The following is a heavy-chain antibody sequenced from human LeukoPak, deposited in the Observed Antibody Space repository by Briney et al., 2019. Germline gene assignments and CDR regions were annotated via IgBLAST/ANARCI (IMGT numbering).Heavy chain of an antibody. CDR3: AGASSPRAASDY. J-gene: IGHJ4*02. D-gene: IGHD5-18*01. CDR2: IYYSGST. V-gene: IGHV4-39*07. CDR1: GGSISSSSYY. Sequence: PSETLSLTCTVSGGSISSSSYYWGWIRQPPGKGLEWIGSIYYSGSTYYNPSLKSRVTISVDTSKNQFSLKLSSVTAADTAVYYCAGASSPRAASDYWGQGTLVTVSS.